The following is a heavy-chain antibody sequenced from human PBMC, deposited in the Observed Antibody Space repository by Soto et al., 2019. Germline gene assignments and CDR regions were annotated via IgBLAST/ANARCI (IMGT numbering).Heavy chain of an antibody. CDR3: ATYSSSWKYYYYGMDV. Sequence: ASVKVSCKASGYTFTSYGISWVRQAPGQGLEWMGWISAYNGNTNYAQKLQGRVTMTTDTSTSTAYMELRSLRSDDTAVYYCATYSSSWKYYYYGMDVWGQGTTVTVSS. CDR1: GYTFTSYG. V-gene: IGHV1-18*01. CDR2: ISAYNGNT. J-gene: IGHJ6*02. D-gene: IGHD6-13*01.